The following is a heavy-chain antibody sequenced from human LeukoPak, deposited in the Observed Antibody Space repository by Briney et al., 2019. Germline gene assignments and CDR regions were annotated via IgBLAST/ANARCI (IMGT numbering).Heavy chain of an antibody. J-gene: IGHJ3*02. CDR2: IVPILGIP. CDR1: GGTFSNSG. D-gene: IGHD3-16*01. CDR3: ARDFTDDAFDI. Sequence: ASVKVSCKPSGGTFSNSGFSWVRQAPGQGLEWMGRIVPILGIPNYAQKFQGRGTITADKSTNTAYMELSSLRSDDTAMYYCARDFTDDAFDIWGQGTMVTVS. V-gene: IGHV1-69*04.